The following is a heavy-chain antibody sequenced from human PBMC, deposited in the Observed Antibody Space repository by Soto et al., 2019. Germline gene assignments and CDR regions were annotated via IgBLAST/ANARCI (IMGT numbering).Heavy chain of an antibody. CDR3: ARVGASPQDY. J-gene: IGHJ4*02. V-gene: IGHV1-8*01. CDR1: GFAFTGYD. CDR2: MNPNSGNT. Sequence: QVQLVQSGAEVRKPGASVKVSCKASGFAFTGYDINWVRQATGQGLEWMGWMNPNSGNTGSAQKFQGRVTMTRNTSISTACMELSRLRSEDTAIYYCARVGASPQDYWGQGTLVTVSS. D-gene: IGHD3-10*01.